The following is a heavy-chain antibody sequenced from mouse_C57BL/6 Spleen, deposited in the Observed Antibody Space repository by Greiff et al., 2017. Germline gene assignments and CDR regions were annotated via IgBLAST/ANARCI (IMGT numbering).Heavy chain of an antibody. CDR1: GYAFSSYW. CDR3: SRSTVVARRAMDY. D-gene: IGHD1-1*01. Sequence: VKLMESGAELVKPGASVKISCKASGYAFSSYWMNWVKQRPGKGLEWIGQIYPGDGDTNYNGKFKGKATLTADKSSSTAYMQLSSLTPEDSAVYFCSRSTVVARRAMDYWGQGTSVTVSS. V-gene: IGHV1-80*01. J-gene: IGHJ4*01. CDR2: IYPGDGDT.